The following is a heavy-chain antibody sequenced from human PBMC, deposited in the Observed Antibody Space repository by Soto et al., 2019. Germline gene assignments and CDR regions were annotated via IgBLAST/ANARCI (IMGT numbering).Heavy chain of an antibody. CDR1: GGSISSYY. Sequence: SETLSLTCTVSGGSISSYYWSWIRQPPGKGLEWIGYIYYSGSTNYNPSLKSRVTISVDTSKNQFSLKLSSVTAADTAVYYCARDAPLTGDYVDYYYYYGMDVWCQGTTVTVSS. V-gene: IGHV4-59*01. CDR3: ARDAPLTGDYVDYYYYYGMDV. J-gene: IGHJ6*02. CDR2: IYYSGST. D-gene: IGHD4-17*01.